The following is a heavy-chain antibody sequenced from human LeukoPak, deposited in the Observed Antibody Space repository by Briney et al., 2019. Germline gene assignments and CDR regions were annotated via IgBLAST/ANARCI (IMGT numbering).Heavy chain of an antibody. J-gene: IGHJ3*02. Sequence: PGGSLRLSCAASGFTFSSYAMHWVRQAPGKGLEWVAVISYDGSNKYYADSVKGRFTISRDNSKNTLYLQMSSLRAEDTAVYYCARDSRGSYGLDIWGQGTMVTVSS. CDR3: ARDSRGSYGLDI. CDR1: GFTFSSYA. CDR2: ISYDGSNK. D-gene: IGHD1-26*01. V-gene: IGHV3-30-3*01.